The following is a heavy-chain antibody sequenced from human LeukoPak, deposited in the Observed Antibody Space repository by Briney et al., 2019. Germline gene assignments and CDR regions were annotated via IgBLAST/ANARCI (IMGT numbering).Heavy chain of an antibody. D-gene: IGHD1-1*01. CDR2: ISSSSSTI. V-gene: IGHV3-48*04. Sequence: GGSLRLSCAASGFTFSSYSMNWVRQAPGKGLEWVSYISSSSSTIYYADSVKGRFTISRDNAKNSLYLQMNSLRAEDTAVYYCARDLHNWNDPQTNYYYYGMDVWGQGTTVTVSS. J-gene: IGHJ6*02. CDR3: ARDLHNWNDPQTNYYYYGMDV. CDR1: GFTFSSYS.